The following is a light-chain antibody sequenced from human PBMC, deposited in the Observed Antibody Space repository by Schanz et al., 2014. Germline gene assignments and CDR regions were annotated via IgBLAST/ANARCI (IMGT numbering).Light chain of an antibody. V-gene: IGKV2-28*01. CDR2: LAF. CDR1: QSLLDSNGYTY. J-gene: IGKJ4*01. CDR3: MQTLQTPLT. Sequence: DIVVTQSPVSLPVTPGEPASISCRSSQSLLDSNGYTYLDWYVQRPGQSPQLLIYLAFNRASGVPDRFSGSGSGTDFTLDISRVEAEDVGVYYCMQTLQTPLTFGGGTKVEIK.